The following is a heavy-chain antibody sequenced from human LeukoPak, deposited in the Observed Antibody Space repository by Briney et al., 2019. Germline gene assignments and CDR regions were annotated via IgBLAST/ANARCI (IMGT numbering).Heavy chain of an antibody. CDR1: GFTFSSYA. J-gene: IGHJ4*02. D-gene: IGHD6-19*01. CDR3: ARSSLGLAEIDY. CDR2: ISYDGSNK. V-gene: IGHV3-30-3*01. Sequence: GGSLRLSCAAAGFTFSSYAMHWVRQAPGKGLEWVAIISYDGSNKNYADSEKGRFTISRDNSKNTLYLQMNSLRAEDTAVYYCARSSLGLAEIDYWGQGTLVTVPS.